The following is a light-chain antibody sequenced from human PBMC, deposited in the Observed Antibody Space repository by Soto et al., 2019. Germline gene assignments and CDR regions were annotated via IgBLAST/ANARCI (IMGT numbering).Light chain of an antibody. V-gene: IGKV3-15*01. J-gene: IGKJ1*01. CDR2: GPA. CDR1: QSVFSS. Sequence: EIVMTQSPATLSVSPGERATLSYRASQSVFSSLAWYQQKPGQAPSLLIYGPATRATGIPARFSGSGSGTEFTLTISSLQSEDFAVYYCQQYGSSPRTFGQGTKVDI. CDR3: QQYGSSPRT.